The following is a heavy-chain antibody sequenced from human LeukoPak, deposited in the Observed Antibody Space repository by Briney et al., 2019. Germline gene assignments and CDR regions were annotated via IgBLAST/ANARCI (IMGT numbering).Heavy chain of an antibody. CDR3: AKAPTRDLWAHFDY. D-gene: IGHD5-12*01. CDR1: GFTFSSYA. Sequence: GGSLRLSCAASGFTFSSYAMSWVRQAPGKGLEWVSAISGSGGSTYYADSVKGRFTISRDNSKNTLYLQMNSLRAEDTAVYYWAKAPTRDLWAHFDYWGQGTLVTVSS. J-gene: IGHJ4*02. CDR2: ISGSGGST. V-gene: IGHV3-23*01.